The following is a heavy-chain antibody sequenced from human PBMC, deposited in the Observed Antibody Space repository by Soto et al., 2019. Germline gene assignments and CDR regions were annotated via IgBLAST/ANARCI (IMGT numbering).Heavy chain of an antibody. V-gene: IGHV3-15*07. CDR2: MKGKTDGGTT. CDR3: ITGARSYGVFDY. J-gene: IGHJ4*02. Sequence: GGSLRLSCAASGVTFSNAWMNWVRQAPGKGLEWVGRMKGKTDGGTTDYAAPVKGRFTISRDDSKNELYLQMNSLKTEDTAVYYCITGARSYGVFDYWGQGTLVTVSS. CDR1: GVTFSNAW. D-gene: IGHD3-10*01.